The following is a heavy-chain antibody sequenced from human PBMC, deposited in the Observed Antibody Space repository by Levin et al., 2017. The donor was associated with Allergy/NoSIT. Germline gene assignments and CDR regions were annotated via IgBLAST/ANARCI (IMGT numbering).Heavy chain of an antibody. V-gene: IGHV3-7*04. CDR2: IKQDGTEK. CDR1: GFTFSSYW. D-gene: IGHD3-16*01. J-gene: IGHJ3*02. Sequence: GGSLRLSCAASGFTFSSYWMSWVRQAPGKGLEWVANIKQDGTEKYYVDSVKGRFTVSRDSAKNSVYLQMSSLRVEDTAVYFCARNWGSAFDIWGQGTVVTVSS. CDR3: ARNWGSAFDI.